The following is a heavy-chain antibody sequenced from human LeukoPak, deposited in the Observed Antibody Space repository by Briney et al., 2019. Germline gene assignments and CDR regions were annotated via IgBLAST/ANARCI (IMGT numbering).Heavy chain of an antibody. D-gene: IGHD5-18*01. CDR3: GRSRVGGRGYSLDY. V-gene: IGHV3-48*03. Sequence: PGGSLRLSCAASGFTFSSYEMNWVRQAPGKGLEWVTYISSSGSTIYYADYVKGRFTASRDNPKNSLYLQMNNLGAEGTALYFCGRSRVGGRGYSLDYLGQGTLVTVSS. CDR2: ISSSGSTI. J-gene: IGHJ4*02. CDR1: GFTFSSYE.